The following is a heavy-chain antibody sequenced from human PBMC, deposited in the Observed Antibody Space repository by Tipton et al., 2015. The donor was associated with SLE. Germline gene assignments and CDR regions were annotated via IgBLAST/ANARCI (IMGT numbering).Heavy chain of an antibody. V-gene: IGHV4-31*03. CDR3: ARIASDAFDI. CDR2: IYYSGST. Sequence: TLSLTCTVSGGSISSGGYYWSWIRQHPGKGLEWIGYIYYSGSTYYNPSLKSRVTISVDTSKNQFSLKLSSVTAADTAVYYCARIASDAFDIWGQGTMVTVSS. J-gene: IGHJ3*02. CDR1: GGSISSGGYY. D-gene: IGHD3-22*01.